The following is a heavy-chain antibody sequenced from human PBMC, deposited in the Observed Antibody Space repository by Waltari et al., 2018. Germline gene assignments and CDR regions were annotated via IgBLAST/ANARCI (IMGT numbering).Heavy chain of an antibody. CDR2: IDGNGGST. D-gene: IGHD3-22*01. CDR3: VPLYYYDSPT. V-gene: IGHV3-64D*08. J-gene: IGHJ5*02. CDR1: GFTFSSYA. Sequence: EVHLVESGGGLVQPGGSLRLSCSASGFTFSSYAMHWVRQAPGKVLEYVSAIDGNGGSTYYADSVKGRFTISRDNSKNTLYLQLSSLRPEDTAVYYCVPLYYYDSPTWGQGTLVTVSS.